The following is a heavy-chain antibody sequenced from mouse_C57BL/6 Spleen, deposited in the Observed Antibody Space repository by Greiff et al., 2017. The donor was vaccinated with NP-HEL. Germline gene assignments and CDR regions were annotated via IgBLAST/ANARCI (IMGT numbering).Heavy chain of an antibody. Sequence: QVQLQQPGAELVRPGTSVKLSCKASGYTFTSYWMHWVKQRPGQGLEWIGVIDPSDSYTNYNQKFKGKATLTVDTSSSTAYMQLSSLTSEDSAVYYCARPSFHTTLVEGWYFDVWGTGTTVTVSS. CDR1: GYTFTSYW. CDR3: ARPSFHTTLVEGWYFDV. CDR2: IDPSDSYT. D-gene: IGHD2-10*02. J-gene: IGHJ1*03. V-gene: IGHV1-59*01.